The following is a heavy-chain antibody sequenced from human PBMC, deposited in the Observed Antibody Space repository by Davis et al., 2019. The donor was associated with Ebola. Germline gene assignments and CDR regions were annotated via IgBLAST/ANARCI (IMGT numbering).Heavy chain of an antibody. CDR1: GGSISSGDYY. Sequence: PSETLSLTCTVSGGSISSGDYYWSWIRQPPGKGLEWIGYIYYSGSTYYNPSLKSRVTISVDTSKNQFSLKLSSVTAADTAVYYCARDFSSGWPRYYYYGMDVWGQGTTVTVSS. J-gene: IGHJ6*02. CDR3: ARDFSSGWPRYYYYGMDV. V-gene: IGHV4-30-4*02. D-gene: IGHD6-19*01. CDR2: IYYSGST.